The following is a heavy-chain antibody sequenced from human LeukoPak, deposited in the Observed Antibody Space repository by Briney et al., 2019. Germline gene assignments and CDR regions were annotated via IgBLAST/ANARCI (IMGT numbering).Heavy chain of an antibody. J-gene: IGHJ4*02. V-gene: IGHV4-30-4*01. D-gene: IGHD3-22*01. CDR2: IYYSGST. CDR1: GGSISSGDYY. Sequence: SETLSLTCTVSGGSISSGDYYWSWIRQPPGKGLEWIGYIYYSGSTYYNPSLKSRVTISVDTSKNQFSLKLSSVTAADTAVYYCARDSYYYDSSGCSGLDYWGQGTLVTVSS. CDR3: ARDSYYYDSSGCSGLDY.